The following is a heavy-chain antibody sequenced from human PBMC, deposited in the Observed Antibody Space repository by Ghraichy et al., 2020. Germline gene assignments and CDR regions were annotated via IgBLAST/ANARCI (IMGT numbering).Heavy chain of an antibody. CDR3: AKARGYESWYLYYYYYMDV. Sequence: GGSLRLSCAASGFTFSSYGMHWVRQAPGKGLEWVAFIRYDGSNKYYADSVKGRFTISRDSSKNTLYLQMNSLRAEDTAVYYCAKARGYESWYLYYYYYMDVWGKGTTVTVSS. J-gene: IGHJ6*03. CDR1: GFTFSSYG. D-gene: IGHD5-18*01. CDR2: IRYDGSNK. V-gene: IGHV3-30*02.